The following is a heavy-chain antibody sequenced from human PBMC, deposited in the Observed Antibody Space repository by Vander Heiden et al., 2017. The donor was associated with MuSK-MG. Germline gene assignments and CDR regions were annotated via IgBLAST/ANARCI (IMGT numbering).Heavy chain of an antibody. V-gene: IGHV3-30*02. CDR1: GFHFSSYG. CDR2: IRYDGSNK. J-gene: IGHJ5*02. D-gene: IGHD2-2*01. CDR3: AKDAPVCSSTSCRANWFDP. Sequence: QVQLVESGGGVVQPGGSLRLSCAPSGFHFSSYGMHWVRQAPGKGLEWVAFIRYDGSNKYYADSVKGRFTISRDNSKNTLYLQMNSLRAEDTAVYYCAKDAPVCSSTSCRANWFDPWGQGTLVTVSS.